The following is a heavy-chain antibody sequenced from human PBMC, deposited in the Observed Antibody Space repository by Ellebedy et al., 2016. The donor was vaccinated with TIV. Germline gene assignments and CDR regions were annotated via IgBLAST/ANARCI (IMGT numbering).Heavy chain of an antibody. Sequence: GESLKISXAASGFTFSSYAMHWVRQAPGKGLEWVAVISYDGSNKYYADSVKGRFTISRDNSKNTLYLQMNSLRAEDTAVYYCARGFLEWLLPEYYFDYWGQGTLVTVSS. CDR1: GFTFSSYA. CDR3: ARGFLEWLLPEYYFDY. CDR2: ISYDGSNK. D-gene: IGHD3-3*01. J-gene: IGHJ4*02. V-gene: IGHV3-30-3*01.